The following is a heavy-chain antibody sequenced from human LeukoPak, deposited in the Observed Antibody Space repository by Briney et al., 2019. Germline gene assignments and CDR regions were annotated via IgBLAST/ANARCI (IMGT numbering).Heavy chain of an antibody. Sequence: ASVKVSCTASGYTFTSYGISWVRQAPGQGLEWMGWISAYNGNTNYAQKLQGRVTMTTDTSTSTAYMELRSLRSDDTAVYYCARDARYDFWSGYYRVVRGYYYYGMDVWGQGTTVTVSS. CDR1: GYTFTSYG. CDR3: ARDARYDFWSGYYRVVRGYYYYGMDV. D-gene: IGHD3-3*01. CDR2: ISAYNGNT. J-gene: IGHJ6*02. V-gene: IGHV1-18*01.